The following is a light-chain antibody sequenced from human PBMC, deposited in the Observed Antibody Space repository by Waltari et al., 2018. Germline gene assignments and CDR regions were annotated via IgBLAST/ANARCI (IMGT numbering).Light chain of an antibody. V-gene: IGLV7-46*01. CDR3: LLSYSGARGV. CDR2: DTS. J-gene: IGLJ3*02. CDR1: TGAVTCGHY. Sequence: QAVVTQEPSLTVSPGGTVTLTCGSSTGAVTCGHYPYWFQQKPGQAPSKLSYDTSNKHSWTPARFSGSRRGGKAALTLSGAQPEDEAEYYCLLSYSGARGVFGGGTKLTVL.